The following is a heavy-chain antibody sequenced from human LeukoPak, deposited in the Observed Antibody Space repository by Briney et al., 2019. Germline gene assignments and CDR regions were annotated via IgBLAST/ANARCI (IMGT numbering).Heavy chain of an antibody. CDR3: ARGTYYYDSSGYSFDY. V-gene: IGHV1-46*01. Sequence: ASVKVSCTASGYTFTSYYMHWVRQAPGQGLEWMGIINPSGGSTSYAQKFQGRVTMTRDMSTSTVYVELSSLRSEDTAVYYCARGTYYYDSSGYSFDYWGQGTLVTVSS. J-gene: IGHJ4*02. CDR2: INPSGGST. CDR1: GYTFTSYY. D-gene: IGHD3-22*01.